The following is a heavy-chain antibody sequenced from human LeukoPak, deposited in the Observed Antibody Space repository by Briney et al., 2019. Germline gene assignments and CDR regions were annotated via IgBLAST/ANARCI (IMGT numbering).Heavy chain of an antibody. V-gene: IGHV3-66*01. CDR2: LYASGFT. J-gene: IGHJ4*02. CDR3: ARFASSVSSHPVDY. D-gene: IGHD3-22*01. Sequence: GGSLRLSCAASGFTFSSYAMHWVRQAPGKGLEWVSLLYASGFTQYADSVKGRFTISRDSSKNTLYLQMDNLRMEDTAVYYCARFASSVSSHPVDYWGQGTLVTVSS. CDR1: GFTFSSYA.